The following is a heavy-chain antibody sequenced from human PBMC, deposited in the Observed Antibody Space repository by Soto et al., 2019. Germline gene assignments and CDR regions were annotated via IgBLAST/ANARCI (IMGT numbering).Heavy chain of an antibody. CDR3: ARDDYGGNDAFDI. J-gene: IGHJ3*02. CDR2: IWYDGSNK. Sequence: PGGSLRLSCAASGFTFSSYGIHWVRQAPGKGLEWVAVIWYDGSNKYYADSVKGRFTISRDNSKNTLYMQMNSLRAEDTAVYYCARDDYGGNDAFDIWGQGTMVTVS. CDR1: GFTFSSYG. D-gene: IGHD4-17*01. V-gene: IGHV3-33*01.